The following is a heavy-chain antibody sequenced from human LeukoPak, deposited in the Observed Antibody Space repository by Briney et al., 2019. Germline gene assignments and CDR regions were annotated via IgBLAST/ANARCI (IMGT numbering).Heavy chain of an antibody. D-gene: IGHD3-22*01. J-gene: IGHJ4*02. CDR3: ASTSPKYYYESSGYSSLFDN. V-gene: IGHV4-34*01. CDR1: GGSFSGYY. CDR2: INHSGST. Sequence: SETLSLTCAVYGGSFSGYYWSWIRQPPGKGLEWIGEINHSGSTNYNPSLKSRVTISVDTSKNQFSLKLSSVTAADTALYYCASTSPKYYYESSGYSSLFDNWGQGTLVTVSS.